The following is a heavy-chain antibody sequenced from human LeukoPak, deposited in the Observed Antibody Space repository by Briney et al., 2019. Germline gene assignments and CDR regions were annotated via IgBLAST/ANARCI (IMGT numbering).Heavy chain of an antibody. CDR1: GFTFSTYT. Sequence: QLGGPLRLSCVASGFTFSTYTFNWVRQAPGKGLEWLSYISSGGLTIFYADSVKGRFTISRDNTKDAIYLDMTNLRAEDTAVYYCARDFDYGDYIDFWGQGTLVAVSS. CDR3: ARDFDYGDYIDF. CDR2: ISSGGLTI. J-gene: IGHJ4*02. D-gene: IGHD4/OR15-4a*01. V-gene: IGHV3-48*04.